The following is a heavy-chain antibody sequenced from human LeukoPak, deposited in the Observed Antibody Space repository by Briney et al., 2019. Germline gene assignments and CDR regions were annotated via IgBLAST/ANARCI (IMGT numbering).Heavy chain of an antibody. J-gene: IGHJ4*02. Sequence: PSQTLSLTCTVSGGSISSGSYYWSWIRQPAGKGLEWIGRIYTSGSTIYNPSLKSRVTISVDTSKNQFSLKLSSVTAADTAVYYCARDRGYYDSSGYYAYYFDYWGQGTLVTVSS. CDR3: ARDRGYYDSSGYYAYYFDY. V-gene: IGHV4-61*02. D-gene: IGHD3-22*01. CDR2: IYTSGST. CDR1: GGSISSGSYY.